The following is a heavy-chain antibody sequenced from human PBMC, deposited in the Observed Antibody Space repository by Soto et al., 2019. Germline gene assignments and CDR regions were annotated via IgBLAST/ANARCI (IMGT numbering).Heavy chain of an antibody. V-gene: IGHV1-8*01. D-gene: IGHD1-7*01. Sequence: ASVKVSCKASGYTFTSYDINWVRQATGQGLEWMGWMNPNSGNTGYAQKFQGRVTMTRNTSISTAYMELSSLRSENTGVYDCAKARITGTNMVGYCYYYRDVWGKGSMGSVSS. CDR2: MNPNSGNT. J-gene: IGHJ6*03. CDR3: AKARITGTNMVGYCYYYRDV. CDR1: GYTFTSYD.